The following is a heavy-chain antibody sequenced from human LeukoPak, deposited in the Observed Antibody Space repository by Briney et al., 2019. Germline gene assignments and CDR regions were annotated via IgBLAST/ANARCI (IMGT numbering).Heavy chain of an antibody. J-gene: IGHJ4*02. CDR1: RGSISGYY. D-gene: IGHD1-1*01. CDR2: ISYTGST. CDR3: ARHTGGTMEDY. V-gene: IGHV4-59*01. Sequence: SETLSLTCTVSRGSISGYYWSWLRQPPGKGLEWIGYISYTGSTAYDPFLKSRVAISIDTSKNSFSLKLSSVTAADTAIYYCARHTGGTMEDYWGQGALVTVSS.